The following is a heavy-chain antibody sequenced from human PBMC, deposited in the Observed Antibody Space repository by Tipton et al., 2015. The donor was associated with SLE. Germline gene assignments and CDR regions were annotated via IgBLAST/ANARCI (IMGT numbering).Heavy chain of an antibody. CDR1: GFAFSSYW. CDR3: ARGIYHEVVFDF. V-gene: IGHV3-74*01. J-gene: IGHJ4*02. D-gene: IGHD2-15*01. CDR2: INSDGTTT. Sequence: SLRLSCAASGFAFSSYWMHWVRQAPGKGLVCVSRINSDGTTTTYADSVTGRFTVFRDNAKNTVYLQMNSLRAEDTAVYYCARGIYHEVVFDFWGQGTLVTVSS.